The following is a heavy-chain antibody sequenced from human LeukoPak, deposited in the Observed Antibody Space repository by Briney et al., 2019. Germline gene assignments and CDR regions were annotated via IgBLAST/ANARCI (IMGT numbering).Heavy chain of an antibody. CDR1: GFTFSSNS. D-gene: IGHD5-24*01. CDR2: ISSNSSYI. Sequence: GGSLRLSCAASGFTFSSNSMNWGRHAPGKGLERVSSISSNSSYINYADSVKSRCTISTDNTKNTLYLQMNTLRAEDTAVYYCASKRFAFDIWGQGTMVTVSS. V-gene: IGHV3-21*01. CDR3: ASKRFAFDI. J-gene: IGHJ3*02.